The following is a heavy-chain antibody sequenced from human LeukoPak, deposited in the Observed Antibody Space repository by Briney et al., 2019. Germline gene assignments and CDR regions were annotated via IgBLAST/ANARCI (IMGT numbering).Heavy chain of an antibody. CDR3: ARLPAGVGATPLGLVDPKGHYYMDV. CDR1: GGSISSSSYY. Sequence: SETLSLTCTVSGGSISSSSYYWGWIRQPPGKGLEWIGSIYYSGSTYYNASLKSRVTISVDTSKNQFSLKLSSVTAADTAVYYCARLPAGVGATPLGLVDPKGHYYMDVWGKGTTVTISS. J-gene: IGHJ6*03. V-gene: IGHV4-39*01. CDR2: IYYSGST. D-gene: IGHD1-26*01.